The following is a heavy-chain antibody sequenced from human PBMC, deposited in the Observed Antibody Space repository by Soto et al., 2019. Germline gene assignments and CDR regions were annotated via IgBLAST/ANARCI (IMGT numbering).Heavy chain of an antibody. Sequence: VQLVESGGGVVQPGRSLRLSCAASGFTFSSYGMHWVRQAPGKGLEWVSAISGSGGSTYYADSVKGRFTISRDNSKNTRYLQMNSLRAEDTAVYYCAKEGMFGYGDPHFDYWGQGTLVTVSS. D-gene: IGHD4-17*01. CDR2: ISGSGGST. CDR3: AKEGMFGYGDPHFDY. J-gene: IGHJ4*02. CDR1: GFTFSSYG. V-gene: IGHV3-23*04.